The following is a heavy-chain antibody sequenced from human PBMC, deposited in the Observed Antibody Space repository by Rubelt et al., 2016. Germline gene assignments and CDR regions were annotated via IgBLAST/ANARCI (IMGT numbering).Heavy chain of an antibody. D-gene: IGHD3-3*01. V-gene: IGHV3-7*04. CDR1: GFTFSSYW. Sequence: VQLVESGGGVVQPGRSLRLSCAASGFTFSSYWMTWVRQAPGKGLEWVANIKQDGSDKFYVDSVKGRFTISRDNAKNSLYLQMNSLRADDTAVYYCARAKLRFLEWTYNWFDPWGQGTLVTVSS. CDR3: ARAKLRFLEWTYNWFDP. CDR2: IKQDGSDK. J-gene: IGHJ5*02.